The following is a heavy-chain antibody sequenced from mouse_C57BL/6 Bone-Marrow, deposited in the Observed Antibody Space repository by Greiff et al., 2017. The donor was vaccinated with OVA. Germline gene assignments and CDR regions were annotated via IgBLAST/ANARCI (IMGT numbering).Heavy chain of an antibody. D-gene: IGHD2-4*01. Sequence: EVMLVESGGDLVKPGGSLKLSCAASGFTFSSYGMSWVRQTPDKRLEWVATISSSGSYTYYPDSVKGRFTISRDNAKNTLYLQMSSLKSEDTAMYYCARGGLRRHAWFAYWGQGTLVTVSA. CDR1: GFTFSSYG. CDR3: ARGGLRRHAWFAY. J-gene: IGHJ3*01. CDR2: ISSSGSYT. V-gene: IGHV5-6*01.